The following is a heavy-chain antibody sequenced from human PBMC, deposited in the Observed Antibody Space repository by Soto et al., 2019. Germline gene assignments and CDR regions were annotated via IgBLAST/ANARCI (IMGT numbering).Heavy chain of an antibody. V-gene: IGHV3-21*01. J-gene: IGHJ6*02. CDR3: ARGGDAGPAAIYYYYGMDV. CDR1: GFTFSSYS. CDR2: ISSSSSYI. Sequence: GGSLRLSCAASGFTFSSYSMNWVRQAPGKGLEWVSSISSSSSYIYYADSVKGRFTISRDNAKNSLYLQMNSLRAEDTAVYYCARGGDAGPAAIYYYYGMDVWGQGTTVTVSS. D-gene: IGHD2-2*01.